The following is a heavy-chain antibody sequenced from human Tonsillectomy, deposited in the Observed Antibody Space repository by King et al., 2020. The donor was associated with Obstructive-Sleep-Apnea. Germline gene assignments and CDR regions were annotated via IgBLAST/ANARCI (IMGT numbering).Heavy chain of an antibody. Sequence: VQLVESGGGLVQPGGSLRLSCSASTLTFSNFAMHWVRQAPGKGLESVSYISSKGDATYYGDSVKGRFVISRDNSKNTLFLQMTSLRPEDTAVYYCVRNLGGWTDYGGQGTLFTVAA. CDR3: VRNLGGWTDY. D-gene: IGHD3-16*01. CDR2: ISSKGDAT. V-gene: IGHV3-64D*09. J-gene: IGHJ4*02. CDR1: TLTFSNFA.